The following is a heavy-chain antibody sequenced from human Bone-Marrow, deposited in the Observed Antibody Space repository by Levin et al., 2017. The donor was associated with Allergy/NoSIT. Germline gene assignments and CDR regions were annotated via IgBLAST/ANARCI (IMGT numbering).Heavy chain of an antibody. Sequence: GGSLRLSCAASGFTFSSYGMHWVRQAPGKGLEWVAVIWYDGSNKYYADSVKGRFTISRDNSKNTLYLQMNSLRAEDTAVYYCARGVGVDYNWFDPWGQGTLVTVSS. CDR2: IWYDGSNK. J-gene: IGHJ5*02. V-gene: IGHV3-33*01. D-gene: IGHD3-10*01. CDR3: ARGVGVDYNWFDP. CDR1: GFTFSSYG.